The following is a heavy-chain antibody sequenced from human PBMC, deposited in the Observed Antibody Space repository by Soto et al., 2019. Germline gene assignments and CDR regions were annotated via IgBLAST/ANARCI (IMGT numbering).Heavy chain of an antibody. CDR2: ISYDGSNK. Sequence: QVQLVESGGGVVQPGRSLRLSCAASGFTFSSYAMHWVRQAPGKGLEWVAVISYDGSNKYYADSVKGRFTISRDNSKNTLYLQMNSLRAEDTAVYYCATAGNYRFDNWGLGTLVTVSS. CDR1: GFTFSSYA. CDR3: ATAGNYRFDN. J-gene: IGHJ4*02. V-gene: IGHV3-30-3*01. D-gene: IGHD1-1*01.